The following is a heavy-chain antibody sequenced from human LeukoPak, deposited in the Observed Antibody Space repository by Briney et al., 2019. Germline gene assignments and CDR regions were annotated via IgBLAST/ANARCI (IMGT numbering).Heavy chain of an antibody. CDR2: INHSGST. V-gene: IGHV4-34*01. CDR3: ALREFYYFDY. J-gene: IGHJ4*02. CDR1: GGSFSGYY. D-gene: IGHD3-16*01. Sequence: PSETLSLTCAVYGGSFSGYYWSWIRQPPGKGLEWIGEINHSGSTNYNPSLRSRVTISVDTSKNQFSLKLSSVTAADTAVYYCALREFYYFDYWGQGTLVTVSS.